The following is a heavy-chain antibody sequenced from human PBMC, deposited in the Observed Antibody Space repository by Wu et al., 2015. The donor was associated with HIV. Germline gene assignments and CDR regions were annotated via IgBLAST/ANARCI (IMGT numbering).Heavy chain of an antibody. CDR2: INPNSGGT. D-gene: IGHD2-2*01. CDR3: ARARIAEYCSSTSCQSMGLYYYGMDV. J-gene: IGHJ6*02. Sequence: QVQLVQSGAEVKKPGASVKVSCKASGYTFTGYYMHWVRQAPGQGLEWMGWINPNSGGTNYAQKFQGRVTMTRDTSISTAYMELSRLRSDDTAVYYCARARIAEYCSSTSCQSMGLYYYGMDVWGQGTTVTVSS. V-gene: IGHV1-2*02. CDR1: GYTFTGYY.